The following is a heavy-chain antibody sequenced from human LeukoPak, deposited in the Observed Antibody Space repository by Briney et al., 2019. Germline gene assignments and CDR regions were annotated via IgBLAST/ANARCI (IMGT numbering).Heavy chain of an antibody. CDR1: GFTFSSFW. CDR2: IKQDGSKK. J-gene: IGHJ3*01. Sequence: QPGGSLRLSCAASGFTFSSFWMTWFRQAPGKGLEWVANIKQDGSKKYYVDSVKGRFTISRDNAKNSLYLQMNSLRAEDTAVYYCARARWGSSGWHWGQGTMVTVSS. D-gene: IGHD6-19*01. V-gene: IGHV3-7*01. CDR3: ARARWGSSGWH.